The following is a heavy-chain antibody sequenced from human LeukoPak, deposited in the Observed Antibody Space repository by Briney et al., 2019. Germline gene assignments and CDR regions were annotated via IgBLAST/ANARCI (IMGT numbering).Heavy chain of an antibody. Sequence: PGGSLRLSCAASGFTFSSYGMSWVRQAPGKGLEGVSAISGRGGSTYYADSVKGRFTISRDNSKNTLYLQMNSLRAEDTAVYYCAKLLYYYDSSQPYWGQGTLVTVSS. CDR3: AKLLYYYDSSQPY. J-gene: IGHJ4*02. V-gene: IGHV3-23*01. CDR2: ISGRGGST. D-gene: IGHD3-22*01. CDR1: GFTFSSYG.